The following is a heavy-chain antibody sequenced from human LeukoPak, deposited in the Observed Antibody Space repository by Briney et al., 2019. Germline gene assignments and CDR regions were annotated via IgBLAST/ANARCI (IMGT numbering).Heavy chain of an antibody. Sequence: VASVKVSCKASGDTFSSYDISWVRQAPGQGLEWMGGIIPIFGTTNYAQKFQGRVTITTDKSTSTAYMELSSMRFDATRVYYCALSGGWIFYYWGQGTLVTVSS. CDR3: ALSGGWIFYY. D-gene: IGHD6-19*01. CDR2: IIPIFGTT. V-gene: IGHV1-69*05. J-gene: IGHJ4*02. CDR1: GDTFSSYD.